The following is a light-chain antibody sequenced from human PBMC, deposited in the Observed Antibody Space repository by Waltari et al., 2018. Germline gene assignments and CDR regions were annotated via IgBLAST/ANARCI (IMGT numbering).Light chain of an antibody. Sequence: DIVMTQSPDSLAVSLGERATINCQSSQSILYSSNDKNYLAWYQQKPGQPPKLLIYWASTRESGVHDRFSGSGSGTDFTLTISSLQAEDVAVYYCQQYYRSRTFGQGTKVEIK. CDR3: QQYYRSRT. V-gene: IGKV4-1*01. J-gene: IGKJ1*01. CDR1: QSILYSSNDKNY. CDR2: WAS.